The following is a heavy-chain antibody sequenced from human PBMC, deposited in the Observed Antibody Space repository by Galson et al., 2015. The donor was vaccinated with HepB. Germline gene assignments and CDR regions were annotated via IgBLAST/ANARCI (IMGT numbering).Heavy chain of an antibody. V-gene: IGHV3-30*04. J-gene: IGHJ2*01. CDR1: GFTFNSYA. D-gene: IGHD4-17*01. CDR3: AGSGAYGDFQGGYFDL. CDR2: ISYDGTNK. Sequence: SLRLSCAASGFTFNSYAMHWVRQAPGKGLEWMAVISYDGTNKNYANSVKGRFTVSRDNSKHTLYLQMNSLRAEDTAVYYCAGSGAYGDFQGGYFDLWGRGTLVTVSS.